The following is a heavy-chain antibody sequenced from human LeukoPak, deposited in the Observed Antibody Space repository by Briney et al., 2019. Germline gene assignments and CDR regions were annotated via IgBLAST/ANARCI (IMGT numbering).Heavy chain of an antibody. CDR1: GYTFTSYY. CDR3: ARGQVGATIWGGPPDY. J-gene: IGHJ4*02. CDR2: INPSGGST. D-gene: IGHD1-26*01. V-gene: IGHV1-46*01. Sequence: ASVKVSCKASGYTFTSYYMHWVRQAPGQGLEWMGIINPSGGSTSYAQKFQGRVTMTRDTSTSTVYMELSSLRSEDTAVYYCARGQVGATIWGGPPDYWGQGTLVTVSS.